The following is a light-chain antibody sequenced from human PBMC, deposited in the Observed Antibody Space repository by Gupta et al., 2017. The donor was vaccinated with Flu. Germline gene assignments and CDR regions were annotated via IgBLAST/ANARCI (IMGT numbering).Light chain of an antibody. J-gene: IGLJ1*01. CDR2: GNN. CDR1: SSNIGSNI. Sequence: QSVLAQPPSASGTPGQRVTISCSGSSSNIGSNIVNWYQQVPGTAPKLLIYGNNQRPSGVPDRFSGSKSGTSASLAISGLQSEDEADYYCAAWDDSLNGHHVFGTGTKV. V-gene: IGLV1-44*01. CDR3: AAWDDSLNGHHV.